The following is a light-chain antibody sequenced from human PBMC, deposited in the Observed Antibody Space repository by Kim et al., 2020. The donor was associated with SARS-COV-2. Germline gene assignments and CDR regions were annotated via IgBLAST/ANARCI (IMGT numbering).Light chain of an antibody. CDR1: SYNIGSGSE. Sequence: VTISGTGSSYNIGSGSEVHWYQQLPGTAPKHLFYSNDNRPSGVPDRFSASKSGTSASLAITGLQAEDEADYYGQSYDNSLGGSRVFGGGTQLTVL. V-gene: IGLV1-40*01. CDR2: SND. CDR3: QSYDNSLGGSRV. J-gene: IGLJ2*01.